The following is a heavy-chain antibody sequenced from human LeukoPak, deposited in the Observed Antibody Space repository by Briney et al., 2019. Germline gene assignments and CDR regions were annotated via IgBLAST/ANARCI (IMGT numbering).Heavy chain of an antibody. D-gene: IGHD1-26*01. V-gene: IGHV3-74*01. Sequence: GGSLRLSCSASGFTFSSYAMHWVRQAPGKGLVWVSRINEDGSTTNHADSVKGRFTISRDNVKNTLYMEMNSLRAEDTAVYYCVRDLGGRSGHWGQGTLVTVSS. CDR1: GFTFSSYA. J-gene: IGHJ4*02. CDR2: INEDGSTT. CDR3: VRDLGGRSGH.